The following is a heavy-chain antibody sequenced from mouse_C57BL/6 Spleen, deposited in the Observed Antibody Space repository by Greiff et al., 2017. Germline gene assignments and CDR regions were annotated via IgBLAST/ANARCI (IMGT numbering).Heavy chain of an antibody. V-gene: IGHV2-2*01. CDR2: IWSGGST. CDR1: GFSLTSYG. Sequence: VKVVESGPGLVQPSQSLSITCTVSGFSLTSYGVHWVRQSPGKGLEWLGVIWSGGSTDYNAAFISRLSISKDNSKIQVFFKMNSLQAEDTAIYYCARNANWDGDWYCDGWGTGTTVTGSS. J-gene: IGHJ1*03. D-gene: IGHD4-1*01. CDR3: ARNANWDGDWYCDG.